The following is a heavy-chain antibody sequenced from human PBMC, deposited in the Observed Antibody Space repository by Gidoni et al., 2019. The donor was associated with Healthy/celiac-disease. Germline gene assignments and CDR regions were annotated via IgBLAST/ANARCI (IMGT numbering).Heavy chain of an antibody. J-gene: IGHJ3*02. CDR1: AVSFSDYS. V-gene: IGHV4-34*01. CDR2: INHSGST. Sequence: QVQLQQWAAGLFQPSETLSLTCAVYAVSFSDYSWSWIRQPPGKGLEWIGEINHSGSTNYNPSLKSRVTISVDTSKNQFSLKLSSGTAADKAVYYCARVVLSEYSSSWGDAFDIWGQGTMVTVSS. D-gene: IGHD6-13*01. CDR3: ARVVLSEYSSSWGDAFDI.